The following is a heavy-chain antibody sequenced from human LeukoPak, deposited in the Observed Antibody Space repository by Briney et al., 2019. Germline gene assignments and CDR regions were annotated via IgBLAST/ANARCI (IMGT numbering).Heavy chain of an antibody. D-gene: IGHD1-26*01. CDR1: GFTFSSYG. J-gene: IGHJ6*03. CDR2: ISSSSSTI. V-gene: IGHV3-48*01. Sequence: GRSLRLSCAASGFTFSSYGMHWVRQAPGKGLEWVSYISSSSSTIYYADSVKGRFTISRDNAKNSLYLQMNSLRAEDTAVYYCARDSGYSGSPDYYYYYMDVWGKGTTVTVSS. CDR3: ARDSGYSGSPDYYYYYMDV.